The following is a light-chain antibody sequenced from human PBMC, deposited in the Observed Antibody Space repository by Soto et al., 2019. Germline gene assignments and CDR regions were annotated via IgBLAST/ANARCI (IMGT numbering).Light chain of an antibody. CDR3: QQRNIWPPVT. Sequence: EIGLTQSPGTLSLSPGERTTLSCRASPSVTNYLAWYQQKPGQPPRLLIYGAFNRAAGIPARFSGSGSGTDFTLTISSLGPEDSAVYYCQQRNIWPPVTFGQGTRLEIK. J-gene: IGKJ5*01. CDR2: GAF. CDR1: PSVTNY. V-gene: IGKV3-11*01.